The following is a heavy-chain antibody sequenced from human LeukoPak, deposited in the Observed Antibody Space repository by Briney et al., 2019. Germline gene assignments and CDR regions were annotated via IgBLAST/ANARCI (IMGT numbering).Heavy chain of an antibody. J-gene: IGHJ4*02. CDR2: IYYSGST. V-gene: IGHV4-39*07. CDR3: ARGLYYEQLVSPPFDY. Sequence: PSETLSLTCTVSGGSISSSSYYWGWIRQPPGKGLEWIGSIYYSGSTYYNPSLKSRVTISVDTSKNQFSLKLSSVTAADTAVYYCARGLYYEQLVSPPFDYWGQGTLVTVSS. D-gene: IGHD6-6*01. CDR1: GGSISSSSYY.